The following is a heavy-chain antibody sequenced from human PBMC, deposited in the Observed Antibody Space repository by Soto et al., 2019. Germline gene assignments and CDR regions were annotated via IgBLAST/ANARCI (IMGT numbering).Heavy chain of an antibody. CDR1: GGSISSSSYY. J-gene: IGHJ6*02. Sequence: PSKTLSLTCTVSGGSISSSSYYWGWIRQPPGKGLEWIGSIYYSGSTYYNPSLKSRVTISVDTSKNQFSLKLSSVTAADTAVYYCARGYFDWYNIYHGMDVWGQGTTVTVSS. CDR2: IYYSGST. V-gene: IGHV4-39*01. CDR3: ARGYFDWYNIYHGMDV. D-gene: IGHD3-9*01.